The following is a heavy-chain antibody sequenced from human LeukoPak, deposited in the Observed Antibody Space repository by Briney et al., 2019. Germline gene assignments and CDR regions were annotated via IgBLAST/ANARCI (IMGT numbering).Heavy chain of an antibody. V-gene: IGHV3-43*02. CDR1: GFTFDDYA. CDR2: ISGDGGST. J-gene: IGHJ2*01. CDR3: AKDIKVYSSSGYFDL. D-gene: IGHD6-13*01. Sequence: PGGSLRLSCAASGFTFDDYAMHWVRQAPGKGLEWVSLISGDGGSTYYADSVKGRFTISRDNSKNFLYLQMNSLRTEDTALYYCAKDIKVYSSSGYFDLWGRGTLVTVSS.